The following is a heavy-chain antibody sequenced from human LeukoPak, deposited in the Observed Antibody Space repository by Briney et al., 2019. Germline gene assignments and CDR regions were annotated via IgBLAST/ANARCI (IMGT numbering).Heavy chain of an antibody. CDR3: ARDQIGSW. J-gene: IGHJ4*02. D-gene: IGHD6-13*01. CDR2: INSDESTT. CDR1: GFPFSRYW. Sequence: SGGSLRLSCAASGFPFSRYWMHWVRQAPGKGLVWVSRINSDESTTSYADSVKGQFIISRDNAKKSVYLQMDSLRVEDTAVYYCARDQIGSWWGQGTLVIVSS. V-gene: IGHV3-74*01.